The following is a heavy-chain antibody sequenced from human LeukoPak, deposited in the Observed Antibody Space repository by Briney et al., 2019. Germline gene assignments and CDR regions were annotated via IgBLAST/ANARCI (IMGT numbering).Heavy chain of an antibody. J-gene: IGHJ5*02. D-gene: IGHD3-22*01. CDR2: INSDGSST. CDR1: GFTFSSYW. Sequence: GGSLRLSCAASGFTFSSYWMHWVHQAPGKGLVWVSRINSDGSSTSYADSVKGRFTISRDNAKNTLYLQMNSLRAEDTAVYYCARDWGYYYDSSGYYNWFDPWGQGTLVTVSS. CDR3: ARDWGYYYDSSGYYNWFDP. V-gene: IGHV3-74*01.